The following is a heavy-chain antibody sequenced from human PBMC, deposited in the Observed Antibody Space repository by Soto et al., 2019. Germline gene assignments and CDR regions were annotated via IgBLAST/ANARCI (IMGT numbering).Heavy chain of an antibody. CDR3: ARDKGGWNGGAFDI. V-gene: IGHV4-61*01. D-gene: IGHD1-1*01. J-gene: IGHJ3*02. CDR2: IYYSGST. Sequence: SETLSLTFTVSGGSVSSGSYYWSWIRQPPGKGLEWIGYIYYSGSTNYNPSLKSRVTISVDTSKNQFSLKLSSVTAADTAVYYCARDKGGWNGGAFDIWGQGTMVTVSS. CDR1: GGSVSSGSYY.